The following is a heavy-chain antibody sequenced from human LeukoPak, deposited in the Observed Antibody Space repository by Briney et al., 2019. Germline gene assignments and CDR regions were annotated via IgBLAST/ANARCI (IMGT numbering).Heavy chain of an antibody. CDR3: ARDGRSFDY. V-gene: IGHV3-20*04. CDR2: INWNGGST. J-gene: IGHJ4*02. Sequence: PGGSLRLSCTASGFTFSDYAMTWVRQAPGKGLEWVSGINWNGGSTGYADSVKGRFTISRDNAKNSLYLQMNSLRAEDTALYYCARDGRSFDYWGQGTLVTVSS. CDR1: GFTFSDYA.